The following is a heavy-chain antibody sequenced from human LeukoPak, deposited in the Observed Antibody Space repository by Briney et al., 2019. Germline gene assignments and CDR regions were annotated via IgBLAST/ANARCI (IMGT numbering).Heavy chain of an antibody. V-gene: IGHV1-18*01. D-gene: IGHD4-17*01. CDR2: ISGSSGKT. CDR3: ARDNGDFAGWFDP. Sequence: ASVKVSCKTSGYSFTSYGTSWVRQAPGQGLEWMAWISGSSGKTNFAQKVQGRVAMTADISTSTAYMELRSLRSDDTAVYYCARDNGDFAGWFDPWGQGTLVTVSS. CDR1: GYSFTSYG. J-gene: IGHJ5*02.